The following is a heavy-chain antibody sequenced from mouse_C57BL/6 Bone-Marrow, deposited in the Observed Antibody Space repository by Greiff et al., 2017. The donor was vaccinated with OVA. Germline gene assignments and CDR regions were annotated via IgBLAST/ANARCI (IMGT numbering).Heavy chain of an antibody. CDR3: ARRWLLRDYYAMDY. CDR2: INPNNGGT. V-gene: IGHV1-26*01. Sequence: VQLKQSGPELVKPGASVKISCKASGYTFTDYYMNWVKQSHGKSLEWIGDINPNNGGTSYNQKFKGKATLTVDKSSSTAYMELRSLTSEDSAVYYCARRWLLRDYYAMDYWGQGTSVTVSS. CDR1: GYTFTDYY. J-gene: IGHJ4*01. D-gene: IGHD2-3*01.